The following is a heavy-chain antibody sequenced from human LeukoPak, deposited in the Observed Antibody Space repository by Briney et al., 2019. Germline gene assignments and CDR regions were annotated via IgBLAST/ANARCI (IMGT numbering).Heavy chain of an antibody. CDR3: ARATYSSGWGTSDY. CDR2: IYYSGST. J-gene: IGHJ4*02. Sequence: SETLSLTCTVSGGSISSYYWSWIRQPPGKGLEWIGYIYYSGSTNYNPSLQSRVTISVDTSKNQFSLKLSSVTAADTAVYYCARATYSSGWGTSDYWGQGTLVTVSS. V-gene: IGHV4-59*01. CDR1: GGSISSYY. D-gene: IGHD6-19*01.